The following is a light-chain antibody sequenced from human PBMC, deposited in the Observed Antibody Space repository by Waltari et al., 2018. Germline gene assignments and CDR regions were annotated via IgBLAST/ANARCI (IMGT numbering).Light chain of an antibody. CDR3: SSYSISSNYFV. Sequence: QSALTQPASVSGSPGQSITISCTGTTRDIGYSKYVSWYQQHPGKAPKLIIYDLSHRPSGVSDRFSGSKSGNTASLTISGLRAEDEADYHCSSYSISSNYFVFGTGTTVTVL. CDR1: TRDIGYSKY. V-gene: IGLV2-14*03. J-gene: IGLJ1*01. CDR2: DLS.